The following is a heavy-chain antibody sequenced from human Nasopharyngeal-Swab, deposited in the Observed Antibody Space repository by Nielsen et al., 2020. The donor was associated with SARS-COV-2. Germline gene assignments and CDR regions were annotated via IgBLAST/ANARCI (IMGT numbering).Heavy chain of an antibody. J-gene: IGHJ6*02. D-gene: IGHD5-18*01. CDR3: AREGGYSYGWSTYYYYGMDV. V-gene: IGHV3-53*01. CDR1: GFTVSSNY. CDR2: IYSGGST. Sequence: GGSLRLSCAASGFTVSSNYMSWVRQAPGKGLEWVSVIYSGGSTYYADSAKGRFTISRDNSKNTLYLQMNSLRAEDTAVYYCAREGGYSYGWSTYYYYGMDVWGQGTTVTVSS.